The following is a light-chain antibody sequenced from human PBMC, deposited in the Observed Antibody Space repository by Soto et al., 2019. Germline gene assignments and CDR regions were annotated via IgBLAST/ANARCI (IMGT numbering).Light chain of an antibody. V-gene: IGKV1-33*01. CDR1: QDISNY. J-gene: IGKJ4*01. Sequence: DIQMTQSPSSLSASVGDRVTITCQASQDISNYLNWYQQKPGKAPKIRIYDASVLEAGVPSRFSGGGSGTHFTLTISSLQAEDVATYYCQQFDNLPLTFGGGTKVEIK. CDR3: QQFDNLPLT. CDR2: DAS.